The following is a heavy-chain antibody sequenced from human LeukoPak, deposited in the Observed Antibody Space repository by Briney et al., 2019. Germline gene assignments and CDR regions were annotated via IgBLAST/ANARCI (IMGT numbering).Heavy chain of an antibody. J-gene: IGHJ6*02. CDR3: AHSGYCSGGSCYSLNYYYYGMDV. Sequence: SGPTLMNPTQTLTLTCTFSGFSLSTSGVGVGWIRQPPGKALAWPALISWNDDKPYSPSLKSRPTITKDTSKNQVVLTMTNMDPVDTATYYCAHSGYCSGGSCYSLNYYYYGMDVWGQGTTVTVSS. D-gene: IGHD2-15*01. CDR2: ISWNDDK. CDR1: GFSLSTSGVG. V-gene: IGHV2-5*01.